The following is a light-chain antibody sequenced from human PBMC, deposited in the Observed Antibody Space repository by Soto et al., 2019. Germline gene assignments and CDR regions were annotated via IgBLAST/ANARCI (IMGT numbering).Light chain of an antibody. CDR1: QSVDTTF. Sequence: EIGLTQSPGSLSLSPGQRATLSCRASQSVDTTFFAWYQKKPGQAPRLLIYGASKRATGIPDRFSGSGSGTYFTLIISRLEPEDFAVYYCQQYMSSVTFGQGTKVEIK. CDR3: QQYMSSVT. J-gene: IGKJ1*01. V-gene: IGKV3-20*01. CDR2: GAS.